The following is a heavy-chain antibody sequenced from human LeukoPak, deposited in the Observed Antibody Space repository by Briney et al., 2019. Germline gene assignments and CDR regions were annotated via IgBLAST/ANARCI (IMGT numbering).Heavy chain of an antibody. Sequence: SETLSLTCTVSGGSISSYYWSWIRQPPGKGLEWIGYIYYSGSTNYNPSLKSRVTISVDTSKNQFSLKLSSVTAADTAVYYCARYIAAAGTDPNPLYYFDYWGQGTLVTVSS. CDR1: GGSISSYY. CDR3: ARYIAAAGTDPNPLYYFDY. D-gene: IGHD6-13*01. J-gene: IGHJ4*02. V-gene: IGHV4-59*01. CDR2: IYYSGST.